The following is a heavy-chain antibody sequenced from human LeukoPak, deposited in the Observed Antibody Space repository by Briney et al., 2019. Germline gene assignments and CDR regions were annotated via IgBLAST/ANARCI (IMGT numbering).Heavy chain of an antibody. Sequence: SETLSLTCTVSGGSFTTHYWSWFRQPAGKGLGWIGRIYSGGSTNYKSSLKSRVIMSIDTSKRQLSLKLSSVTAADTATYHCATDIGLAYRSSSFASDIWGPGTLVIVSS. CDR3: ATDIGLAYRSSSFASDI. J-gene: IGHJ3*02. CDR1: GGSFTTHY. D-gene: IGHD6-6*01. V-gene: IGHV4-4*07. CDR2: IYSGGST.